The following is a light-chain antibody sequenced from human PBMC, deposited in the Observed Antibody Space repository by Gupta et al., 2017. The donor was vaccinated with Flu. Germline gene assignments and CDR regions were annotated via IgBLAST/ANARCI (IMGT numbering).Light chain of an antibody. J-gene: IGLJ1*01. V-gene: IGLV2-8*01. Sequence: QSALTQPPSPSGSPGQSVTISCTGTSSDVGGYNYVSWYQQHPGKAPKLIIHEVSKRPSGVPDRFSGSKSGNTASLTVSGLQAEDEADYYCASYGGSNNLYVFGSGTKVTVL. CDR3: ASYGGSNNLYV. CDR1: SSDVGGYNY. CDR2: EVS.